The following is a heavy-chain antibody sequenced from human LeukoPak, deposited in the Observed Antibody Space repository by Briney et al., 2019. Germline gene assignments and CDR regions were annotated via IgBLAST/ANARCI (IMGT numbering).Heavy chain of an antibody. CDR3: ARALPMGYQLPGGAFDI. V-gene: IGHV4-61*02. CDR2: ISTSGTT. CDR1: GGSISSGNYY. J-gene: IGHJ3*02. Sequence: SQTLSLTCTVSGGSISSGNYYWSWIRQPAGKGLEWIARISTSGTTHYNPSLKSRVTISVDTSKNQFSLKLTSVTAADTAVYYCARALPMGYQLPGGAFDIWGQGTMVTVSS. D-gene: IGHD2-2*01.